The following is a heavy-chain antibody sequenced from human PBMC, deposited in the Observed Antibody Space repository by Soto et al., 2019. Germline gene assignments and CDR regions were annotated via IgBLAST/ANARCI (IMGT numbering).Heavy chain of an antibody. CDR2: TGLNGRTT. J-gene: IGHJ4*02. V-gene: IGHV3-23*01. Sequence: EVQILESGGGLVQPGGSLRLSCAASGFTFSMSAMSWVRQAPGKGLEWVSTTGLNGRTTYYAGSVKGRFTVSRDNSKNTLELQMNSLRADDTAVYYCATVHGTSRSFDYWGQGTLVTVSS. CDR1: GFTFSMSA. D-gene: IGHD6-13*01. CDR3: ATVHGTSRSFDY.